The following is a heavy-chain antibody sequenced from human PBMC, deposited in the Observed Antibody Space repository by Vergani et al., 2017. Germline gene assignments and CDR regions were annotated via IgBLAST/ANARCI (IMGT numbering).Heavy chain of an antibody. CDR1: GFSFNSYW. Sequence: VHLVESGGGVVQPGRSLTLSCVASGFSFNSYWMHWVRQVPGKGLLWVSRIKSDGSITAYADSVKGRFTISRDNAKSSLYLQMNSLRVEDTAMYFCAKDLSYSTAWPHFDSRGQGTLVTVSS. CDR2: IKSDGSIT. CDR3: AKDLSYSTAWPHFDS. V-gene: IGHV3-74*03. D-gene: IGHD4-11*01. J-gene: IGHJ4*02.